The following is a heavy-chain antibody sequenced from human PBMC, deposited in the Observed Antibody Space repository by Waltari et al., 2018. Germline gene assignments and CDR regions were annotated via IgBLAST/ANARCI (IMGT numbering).Heavy chain of an antibody. V-gene: IGHV4-34*02. CDR3: ARARRVAVARGAFDV. D-gene: IGHD6-19*01. J-gene: IGHJ3*01. CDR1: GGSFSAYS. Sequence: QVQLQQWGAGLLKPSETLSLSCGVNGGSFSAYSWNWIRQAPGKGLEWIGEVIHSGTTNYNPSLKPRLTISVDTSKTQFSLNLASVTAADTAVYFCARARRVAVARGAFDVWGQGTPVSVSS. CDR2: VIHSGTT.